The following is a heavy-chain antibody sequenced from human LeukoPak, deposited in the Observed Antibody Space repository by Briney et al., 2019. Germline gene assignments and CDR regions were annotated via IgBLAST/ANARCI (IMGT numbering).Heavy chain of an antibody. CDR1: GFTFSTFA. J-gene: IGHJ5*02. Sequence: GGSLRLSCAASGFTFSTFAMTWVRQAPGKGLEWVSGVVGGGTTYYADSVKGRFTLSKDNSKKTVYLQMNSLRVEDTAIYYCAKDLHYNDGRWEFDPWGQGTLVTVSS. CDR2: VVGGGTT. CDR3: AKDLHYNDGRWEFDP. D-gene: IGHD5-24*01. V-gene: IGHV3-23*01.